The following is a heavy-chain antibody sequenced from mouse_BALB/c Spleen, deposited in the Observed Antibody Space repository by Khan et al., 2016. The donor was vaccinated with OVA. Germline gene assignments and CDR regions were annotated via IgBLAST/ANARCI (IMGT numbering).Heavy chain of an antibody. Sequence: QMQLEESGAELARPGASVKMSCKASGYTFTSYTIHWIKQRPGQGLEWIGYINPSNGYTNYNQKFKDKATLTTDKSSTTAYLQLSSLTSDDSAVYNCVRDVAYYRNYGGFAYWGQGTLVTVSA. CDR3: VRDVAYYRNYGGFAY. J-gene: IGHJ3*01. D-gene: IGHD2-5*01. CDR1: GYTFTSYT. CDR2: INPSNGYT. V-gene: IGHV1-4*01.